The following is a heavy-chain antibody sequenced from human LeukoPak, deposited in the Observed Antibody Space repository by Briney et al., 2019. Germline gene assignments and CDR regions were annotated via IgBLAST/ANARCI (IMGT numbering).Heavy chain of an antibody. CDR2: IIPIFGTA. D-gene: IGHD3-22*01. J-gene: IGHJ5*02. Sequence: SMKVSCKASGGTFSSYAISWVRQAPGQGLEWMGGIIPIFGTANYAQKFQGRVTITADESTSTAYMELSSLRSEDTAVYYCARAWYYYDSSGYYQRPRFNWFDPWGQGTLVTVSS. CDR3: ARAWYYYDSSGYYQRPRFNWFDP. V-gene: IGHV1-69*13. CDR1: GGTFSSYA.